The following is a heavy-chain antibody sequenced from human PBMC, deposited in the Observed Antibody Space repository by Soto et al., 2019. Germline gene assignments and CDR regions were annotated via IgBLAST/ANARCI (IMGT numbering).Heavy chain of an antibody. D-gene: IGHD3-22*01. CDR2: IYQSGIT. Sequence: QGQLQESGPGLVKASGTLSLTCAVSGASFTTGHWWPWVRQSPGKGLEWIGEIYQSGITNYNPSLSSRLTISMDKSKNQFSLKLTSVTAADTALYYCARGFSFSDSPGDDRIYFYYGLDVWGQGTTVTISS. CDR3: ARGFSFSDSPGDDRIYFYYGLDV. V-gene: IGHV4-4*02. J-gene: IGHJ6*02. CDR1: GASFTTGHW.